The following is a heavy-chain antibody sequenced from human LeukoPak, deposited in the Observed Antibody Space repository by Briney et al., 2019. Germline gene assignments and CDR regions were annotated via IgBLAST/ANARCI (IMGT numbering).Heavy chain of an antibody. Sequence: PGGSLRLSCAASGFTFDDYAMHWVRQAPGKGLEWVSLISGDGGSTYYADSVKGRFTISRDNSKNSLYLQMNSLRTEDTALYYCAKASYPDYSSSWYFDYWGQGTLVTVSS. CDR2: ISGDGGST. CDR3: AKASYPDYSSSWYFDY. CDR1: GFTFDDYA. J-gene: IGHJ4*02. V-gene: IGHV3-43*02. D-gene: IGHD6-13*01.